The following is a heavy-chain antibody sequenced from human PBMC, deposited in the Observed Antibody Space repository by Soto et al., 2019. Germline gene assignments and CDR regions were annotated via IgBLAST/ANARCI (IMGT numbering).Heavy chain of an antibody. CDR2: ISGDGGST. V-gene: IGHV3-43*02. CDR1: GFTFDDYV. D-gene: IGHD6-6*01. Sequence: GGSLRLSCAASGFTFDDYVMHWVRQAPGKGLEWVSLISGDGGSTYYAGSVKGRFTISRDNSKNSLYLQMNSLRTEDTALYYCAKDSRYRSSSYFDYWGQGTLVTVSS. CDR3: AKDSRYRSSSYFDY. J-gene: IGHJ4*02.